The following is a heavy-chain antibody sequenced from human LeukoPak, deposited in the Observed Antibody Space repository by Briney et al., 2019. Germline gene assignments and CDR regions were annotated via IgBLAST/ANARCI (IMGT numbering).Heavy chain of an antibody. CDR1: GYTFTSTG. CDR2: VSAYNGNT. Sequence: ASAKVSCKASGYTFTSTGICWVRQAPGQGLEWMGWVSAYNGNTNYAQKFQGRVTLTRDTSTSTAYMELRNLRSDDTAMYYCARDAPQWRNAFDFWGQGTMVTVSS. J-gene: IGHJ3*01. V-gene: IGHV1-18*01. CDR3: ARDAPQWRNAFDF. D-gene: IGHD6-19*01.